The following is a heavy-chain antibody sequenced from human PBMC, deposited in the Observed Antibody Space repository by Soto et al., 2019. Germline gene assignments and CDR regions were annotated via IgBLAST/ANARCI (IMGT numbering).Heavy chain of an antibody. CDR2: ISGSGGST. CDR3: ARGGYSSGWAFDY. Sequence: EVQLLESGGGLVQPGGSLRLSCAASGFTFSSYAMSWVRQAPGKGLEWVSAISGSGGSTYYADSVKGRFTISRDNSKNALYLQMNSLRAEDTAVYYCARGGYSSGWAFDYWGQGTQVTVSS. J-gene: IGHJ4*02. V-gene: IGHV3-23*01. CDR1: GFTFSSYA. D-gene: IGHD6-19*01.